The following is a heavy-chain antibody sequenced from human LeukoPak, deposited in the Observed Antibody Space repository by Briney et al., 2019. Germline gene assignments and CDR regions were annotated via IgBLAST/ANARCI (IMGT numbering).Heavy chain of an antibody. J-gene: IGHJ6*03. CDR1: GFTFSSYW. D-gene: IGHD1-26*01. CDR3: AREDKVGATDYYYYYMDV. V-gene: IGHV3-7*01. Sequence: PGGSLRLSCAASGFTFSSYWMSWVRQAPGKGLEWVANIKQDGSEKYYVDSVKGRFTISRDNAKNSLYLQMNSLRAEDTAVYYCAREDKVGATDYYYYYMDVWGKGTTVTISS. CDR2: IKQDGSEK.